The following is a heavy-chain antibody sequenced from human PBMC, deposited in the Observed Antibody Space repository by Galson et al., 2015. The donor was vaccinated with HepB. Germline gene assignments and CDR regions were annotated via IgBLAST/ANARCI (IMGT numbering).Heavy chain of an antibody. CDR3: ARDREGAMTRPYYYYYMDV. D-gene: IGHD4-11*01. CDR2: IYSGGST. V-gene: IGHV3-53*01. Sequence: SLRLSCAASGFTVSSNYMSWVRQAPGKGLEWVSVIYSGGSTYYADSVKGRFTISRDNSKNTLYLQMNSLRAEDTAVYYCARDREGAMTRPYYYYYMDVWGKGTTVTVSS. CDR1: GFTVSSNY. J-gene: IGHJ6*03.